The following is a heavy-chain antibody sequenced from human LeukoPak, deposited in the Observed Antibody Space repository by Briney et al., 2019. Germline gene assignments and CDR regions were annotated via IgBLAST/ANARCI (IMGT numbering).Heavy chain of an antibody. Sequence: SVKVSCKASGGTFSSYAISWVRQAPGQGLEWMGRIIPILGIANYAQKFQGRVTITADKSTSTAYMELSSLRSDDTAVYYCARVAAMDPSPIDYWGQGTLVTVSS. V-gene: IGHV1-69*04. CDR1: GGTFSSYA. J-gene: IGHJ4*02. CDR3: ARVAAMDPSPIDY. D-gene: IGHD5-18*01. CDR2: IIPILGIA.